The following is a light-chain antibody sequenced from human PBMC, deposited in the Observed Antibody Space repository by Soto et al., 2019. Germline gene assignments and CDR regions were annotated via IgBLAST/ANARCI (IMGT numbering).Light chain of an antibody. CDR2: DAS. CDR3: QQYNSYPDT. V-gene: IGKV1-5*01. J-gene: IGKJ2*01. Sequence: DIQMTQSPSTLSASVGDRVTITCRASQSISSWLAWYQQKPGKAPKLLIYDASSLESGVPSRFSGSGSGTESTLTISSLQPDDFATYYCQQYNSYPDTFGQGTKLEIK. CDR1: QSISSW.